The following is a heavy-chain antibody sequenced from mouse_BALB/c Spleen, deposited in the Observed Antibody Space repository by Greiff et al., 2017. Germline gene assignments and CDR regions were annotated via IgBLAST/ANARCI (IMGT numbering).Heavy chain of an antibody. V-gene: IGHV7-1*02. CDR1: GFTFSDFY. J-gene: IGHJ4*01. Sequence: DVKLVESGGGLVQPGGSLRLSCATSGFTFSDFYMEWVRQPPGKRLEWIAASRNKANDYTTEYSASVKGRFIVSRDTSQSILYLQMNALRAEDTAIYYCAREDWAMDYWGQGTSVTVSS. CDR2: SRNKANDYTT. CDR3: AREDWAMDY.